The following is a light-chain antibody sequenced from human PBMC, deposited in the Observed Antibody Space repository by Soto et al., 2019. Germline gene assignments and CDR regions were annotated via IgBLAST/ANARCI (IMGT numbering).Light chain of an antibody. J-gene: IGKJ4*01. CDR3: QQYGSSPLT. V-gene: IGKV3-20*01. CDR1: QSVSSNY. Sequence: EIVLTQSPGTLSLSPGERATLSCRASQSVSSNYLAWYQQKPGQAPKVLIYRASSRATGIPDRFSGSGSGTDFTLTISRLEPEDFAVYYCQQYGSSPLTFGGGT. CDR2: RAS.